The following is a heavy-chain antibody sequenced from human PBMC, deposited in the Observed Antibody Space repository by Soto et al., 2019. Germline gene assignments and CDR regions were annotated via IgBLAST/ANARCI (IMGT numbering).Heavy chain of an antibody. V-gene: IGHV3-53*02. D-gene: IGHD1-26*01. CDR1: GFSVTTNY. CDR3: AKKPPSSIQGWAFGMDV. CDR2: TFTGGST. J-gene: IGHJ6*02. Sequence: EVQLVETGGGLIQPGGSLRLSCLASGFSVTTNYIIWVRQPPGKGLEWVSTTFTGGSTHYADSVKGRCSISRDNSKNTVYLQMNNLRVEDTAVYYCAKKPPSSIQGWAFGMDVWGQGTTVSVSS.